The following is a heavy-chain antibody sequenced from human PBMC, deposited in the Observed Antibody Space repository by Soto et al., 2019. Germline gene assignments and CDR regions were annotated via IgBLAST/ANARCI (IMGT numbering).Heavy chain of an antibody. CDR2: IKSKTDGGTT. CDR3: TTGATYYYDSSGYYYYYGMDV. CDR1: GFTFSNAW. Sequence: GSLRLSCAASGFTFSNAWMSWVRQAPGKGLEWVGRIKSKTDGGTTDYAAPVKGRFTISRDDSKNTLYLQMNSLKTEDTAVYYCTTGATYYYDSSGYYYYYGMDVWGQGTTVTVSS. D-gene: IGHD3-22*01. J-gene: IGHJ6*02. V-gene: IGHV3-15*01.